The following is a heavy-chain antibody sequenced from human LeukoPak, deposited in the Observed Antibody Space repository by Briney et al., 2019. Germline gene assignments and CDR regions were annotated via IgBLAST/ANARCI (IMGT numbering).Heavy chain of an antibody. Sequence: SETLSLTCTASGGSMSSSSHYWGWIRQSPGKGLEWIGSIYYSGSTYYNPSLKSRVTISVDTSKNQFSLELKSVTAADTAIYYCARNMTAVNRLGVFDIWGPGTMVTVSS. D-gene: IGHD4-17*01. CDR3: ARNMTAVNRLGVFDI. V-gene: IGHV4-39*01. J-gene: IGHJ3*02. CDR1: GGSMSSSSHY. CDR2: IYYSGST.